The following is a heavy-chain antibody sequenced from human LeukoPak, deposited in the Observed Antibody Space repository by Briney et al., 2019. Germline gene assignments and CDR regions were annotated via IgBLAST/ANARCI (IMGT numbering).Heavy chain of an antibody. J-gene: IGHJ5*02. Sequence: PSETLSLTCAVSGGSISSGGYSWSWIRQPPGKGLEWIGYIYHSGSTYYNPSLKSRVTISVDRSKNQFSLKLSSVTAADTAVYYCARSGYDFWGGYYNWFDPWGQGTLVTVSS. CDR3: ARSGYDFWGGYYNWFDP. CDR1: GGSISSGGYS. D-gene: IGHD3-3*01. CDR2: IYHSGST. V-gene: IGHV4-30-2*01.